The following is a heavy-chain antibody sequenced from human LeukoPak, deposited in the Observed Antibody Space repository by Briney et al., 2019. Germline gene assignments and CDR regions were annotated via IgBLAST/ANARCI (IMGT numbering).Heavy chain of an antibody. J-gene: IGHJ5*02. V-gene: IGHV3-23*01. CDR1: GFTFSSYA. Sequence: PGGSLRLSCAASGFTFSSYAMSWVRQAPGKGLEWVSAISGSGGSTYYADSVKGRFTISRDNAKNSLYLQMNSLRAEDTAVYYCARGLTVPAAIHLNWFDPWGQGTLVTVSS. D-gene: IGHD2-2*01. CDR3: ARGLTVPAAIHLNWFDP. CDR2: ISGSGGST.